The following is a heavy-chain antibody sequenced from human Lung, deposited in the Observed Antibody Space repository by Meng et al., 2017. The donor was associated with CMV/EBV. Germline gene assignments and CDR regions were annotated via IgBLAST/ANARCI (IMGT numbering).Heavy chain of an antibody. CDR1: GYSFTSYW. Sequence: GGSLRLXCKGSGYSFTSYWIGWVRQMPGKGLEWMGIIYPGDSDTRYSPSFQGQVTISADKSISTAYLQWSSLKASDTAMYYCARGMATITGDAFDIWGQGTXVTVSS. V-gene: IGHV5-51*01. J-gene: IGHJ3*02. CDR2: IYPGDSDT. D-gene: IGHD5-24*01. CDR3: ARGMATITGDAFDI.